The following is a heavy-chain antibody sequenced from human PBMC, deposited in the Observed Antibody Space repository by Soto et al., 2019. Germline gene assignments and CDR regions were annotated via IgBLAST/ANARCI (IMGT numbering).Heavy chain of an antibody. CDR2: INPNSGGT. CDR1: GYTFTGYY. V-gene: IGHV1-2*02. CDR3: ARMTKKLVGLVDY. J-gene: IGHJ4*02. D-gene: IGHD6-6*01. Sequence: ASVKVSCKASGYTFTGYYMHWVRQAPGQGLEWMGWINPNSGGTNYAQKFQGRVTMTRDTSISTAYMELSRLRSDDTAVYYCARMTKKLVGLVDYWGQGTLVTVSS.